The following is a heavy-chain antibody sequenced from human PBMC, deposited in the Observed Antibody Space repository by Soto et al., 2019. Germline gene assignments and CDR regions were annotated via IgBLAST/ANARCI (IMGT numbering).Heavy chain of an antibody. V-gene: IGHV1-2*04. D-gene: IGHD6-19*01. CDR1: GYTFTGYY. J-gene: IGHJ4*02. CDR2: INPNSGGT. CDR3: ARGVEDIAVAVTPDFDY. Sequence: ASVKVSCKASGYTFTGYYMHWVLQAPGQGLEWMGWINPNSGGTNYAQKFQGWVTMTRDTSISTAYMELSRLRSDDTAVYYCARGVEDIAVAVTPDFDYWGQGTLVTVSS.